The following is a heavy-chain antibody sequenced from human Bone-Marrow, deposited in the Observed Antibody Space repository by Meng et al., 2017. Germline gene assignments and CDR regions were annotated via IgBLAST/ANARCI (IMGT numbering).Heavy chain of an antibody. D-gene: IGHD5-18*01. CDR3: TRDGEGYSYGYGISGYYYGMDV. Sequence: GESLKISCTASGFTFGDYAMSWFRQAPGKGLEWVGFIRSKAYGGTTEYAASVKGRFTISRDVSKSIAYLQMNSLKTEDTAVYYCTRDGEGYSYGYGISGYYYGMDVWGQGTTVTVSS. V-gene: IGHV3-49*03. CDR1: GFTFGDYA. J-gene: IGHJ6*02. CDR2: IRSKAYGGTT.